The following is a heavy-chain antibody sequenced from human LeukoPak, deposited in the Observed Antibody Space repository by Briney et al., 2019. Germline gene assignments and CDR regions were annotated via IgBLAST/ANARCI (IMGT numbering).Heavy chain of an antibody. CDR3: ARDRDCIQLMSGYYYYMDV. V-gene: IGHV1-2*02. Sequence: ASVTVSCKASGYTFTGYYMHWVRQAPGQGLEWMGWINPNSGGTNYAQKFQGRVTMTRDTSISTAYMELSRLRSDDTAVYYCARDRDCIQLMSGYYYYMDVWGKGTTVTVSS. J-gene: IGHJ6*03. D-gene: IGHD5-18*01. CDR2: INPNSGGT. CDR1: GYTFTGYY.